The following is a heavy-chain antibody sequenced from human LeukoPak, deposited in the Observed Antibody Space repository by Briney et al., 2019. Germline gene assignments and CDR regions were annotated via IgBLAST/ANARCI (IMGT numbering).Heavy chain of an antibody. J-gene: IGHJ4*02. Sequence: PGGSLRLSCAASGFSFISYGMHWVRQAPGKGLEWVGVISDDGRNKKYADSVKGRFTISRDNSKDTLYLQMNSLRDEDTAVYYCAKRPSGYGDYVTYFDYWGQGTLVTVSS. V-gene: IGHV3-30*18. D-gene: IGHD4-17*01. CDR3: AKRPSGYGDYVTYFDY. CDR1: GFSFISYG. CDR2: ISDDGRNK.